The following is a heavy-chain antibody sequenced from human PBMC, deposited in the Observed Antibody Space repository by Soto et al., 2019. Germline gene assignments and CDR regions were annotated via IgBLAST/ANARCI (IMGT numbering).Heavy chain of an antibody. J-gene: IGHJ4*02. Sequence: VKVSCKASGGTFSSYAISWVREAPGQGLEWMGGIIPIFGTANYAQKFQGRVTITADESTSTAYMELSSLRSDDTAVYYCAIVVAANLFDYWGQGTLVTVSS. CDR3: AIVVAANLFDY. V-gene: IGHV1-69*13. D-gene: IGHD2-15*01. CDR1: GGTFSSYA. CDR2: IIPIFGTA.